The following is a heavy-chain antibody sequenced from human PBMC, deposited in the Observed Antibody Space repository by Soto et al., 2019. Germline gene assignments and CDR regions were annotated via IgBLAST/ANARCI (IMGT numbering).Heavy chain of an antibody. CDR3: ARDFFSGGVFDI. CDR1: GCSISSYY. J-gene: IGHJ3*02. CDR2: MYYSGST. Sequence: PSETLSLTCTVSGCSISSYYWSWIRQPPGKGLEWIGYMYYSGSTNYNPSLKSRVTISVDTSKNQFSLKLSSVTAADTAVYYCARDFFSGGVFDIWGQGTMVTV. V-gene: IGHV4-59*01. D-gene: IGHD2-8*01.